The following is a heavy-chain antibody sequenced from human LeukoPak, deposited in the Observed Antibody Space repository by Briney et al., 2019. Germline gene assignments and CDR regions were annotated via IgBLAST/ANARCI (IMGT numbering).Heavy chain of an antibody. Sequence: GGSLRLSRAASGFTFSSYPMHWVRQAPGKGLEWVAVISYDGSNKYYADSVKGRFTISRDNSKNTLDLQMNGLGPEDTAVYYCARDRARHQLVENWFDPWGRGTLVTVSS. J-gene: IGHJ5*02. D-gene: IGHD6-6*01. V-gene: IGHV3-30-3*01. CDR3: ARDRARHQLVENWFDP. CDR1: GFTFSSYP. CDR2: ISYDGSNK.